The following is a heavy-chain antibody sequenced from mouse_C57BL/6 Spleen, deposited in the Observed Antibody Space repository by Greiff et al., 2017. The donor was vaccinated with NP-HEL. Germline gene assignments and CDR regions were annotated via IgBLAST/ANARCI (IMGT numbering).Heavy chain of an antibody. V-gene: IGHV1-69*01. CDR1: GYTFTSYW. J-gene: IGHJ3*01. D-gene: IGHD3-2*02. CDR2: IDPSDSYT. Sequence: QVQLQQPGAELVMPGASVKLSCKASGYTFTSYWMHWVKQRPGQGLEWIGEIDPSDSYTNYNQKFKGKSTLTVDKSSSTAYMQLSSLTSEDSAVYYCARKPTDSSGYVWFAYWGQGTLVTVSA. CDR3: ARKPTDSSGYVWFAY.